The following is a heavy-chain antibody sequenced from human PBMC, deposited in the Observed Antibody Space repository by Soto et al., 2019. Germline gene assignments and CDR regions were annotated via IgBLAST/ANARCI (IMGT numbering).Heavy chain of an antibody. Sequence: ASVKVSCKASGYTFTSYDINWVRQATGQGLEWMGWMNPNSGNTGYAQKFQGRVTMTRNTSISTAYMELSSLRSEDTAVYYCAKDRYYDYVWGSYRPPNTFDYWGQGTLVTVSS. CDR3: AKDRYYDYVWGSYRPPNTFDY. J-gene: IGHJ4*02. CDR2: MNPNSGNT. V-gene: IGHV1-8*01. CDR1: GYTFTSYD. D-gene: IGHD3-16*02.